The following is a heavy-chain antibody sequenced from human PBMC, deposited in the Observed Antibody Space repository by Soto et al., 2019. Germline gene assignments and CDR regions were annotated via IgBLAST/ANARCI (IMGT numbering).Heavy chain of an antibody. D-gene: IGHD3-22*01. CDR1: GGSISSGSDY. CDR3: AGLYPYESSGYHLDY. Sequence: SETLSLTCTVSGGSISSGSDYWGWVRQPPGKGPEWVGSVYSGGHTFYDPSLGSRVITSVDTSKNQFSLQLSSVTAADTAVFYCAGLYPYESSGYHLDYWSQGTLVTVSS. J-gene: IGHJ4*02. CDR2: VYSGGHT. V-gene: IGHV4-39*01.